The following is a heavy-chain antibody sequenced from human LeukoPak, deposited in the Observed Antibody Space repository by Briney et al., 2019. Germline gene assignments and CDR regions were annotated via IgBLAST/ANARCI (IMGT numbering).Heavy chain of an antibody. V-gene: IGHV4-59*01. CDR2: IYYSGST. J-gene: IGHJ6*02. Sequence: SETLSLTCTVSGGSISSYYWSWIRQPPGKGLGWIGYIYYSGSTNYNPSLKSRVTISVDTSKNQFSLKLSSVTAADTAVYYCARGNDYVWSYGMDVWGQGTTVTVSS. CDR1: GGSISSYY. D-gene: IGHD3-16*01. CDR3: ARGNDYVWSYGMDV.